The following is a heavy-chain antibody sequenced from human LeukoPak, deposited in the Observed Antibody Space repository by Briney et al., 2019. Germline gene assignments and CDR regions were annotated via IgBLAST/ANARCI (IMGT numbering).Heavy chain of an antibody. V-gene: IGHV5-51*01. CDR1: GYSFSNYW. D-gene: IGHD3-10*01. CDR2: IYLGDSDT. J-gene: IGHJ5*02. CDR3: ARARITMVRGVSRPNNWFDP. Sequence: GQSLKISCKGFGYSFSNYWIGWVRQMPGKGLEWMGIIYLGDSDTRYSPSFQGQITISADKSIATAYLQWSSLKASDTAMYYCARARITMVRGVSRPNNWFDPWGQGTLVTVSS.